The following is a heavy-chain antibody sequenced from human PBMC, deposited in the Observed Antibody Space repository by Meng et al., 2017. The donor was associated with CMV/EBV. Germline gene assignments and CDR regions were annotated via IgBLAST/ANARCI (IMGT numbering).Heavy chain of an antibody. CDR2: IIPILGIA. CDR3: ARRLSTYDFWSGYSSRGMDV. J-gene: IGHJ6*02. D-gene: IGHD3-3*01. V-gene: IGHV1-69*10. Sequence: SVKVSCKASGGIFSSYAISWVRQAPGQGLEWMGGIIPILGIANYAQKFQGRVTITADKSTSTAYMELSSLRSEDTAVYYCARRLSTYDFWSGYSSRGMDVWGQGTTVTVSS. CDR1: GGIFSSYA.